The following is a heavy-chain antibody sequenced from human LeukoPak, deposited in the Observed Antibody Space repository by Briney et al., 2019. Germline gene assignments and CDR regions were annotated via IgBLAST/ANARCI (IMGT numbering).Heavy chain of an antibody. CDR1: GGSFSGYY. V-gene: IGHV4-34*01. CDR3: ARRGYSFRW. J-gene: IGHJ4*02. D-gene: IGHD5-18*01. Sequence: SETLSLTCAVYGGSFSGYYWSWIRQPPGKGLEWIGEINHSGSTNYNPSLKSRVTISVDTSKNQFSLKLSSVSAADTAVYYCARRGYSFRWWGQGTLVTVSS. CDR2: INHSGST.